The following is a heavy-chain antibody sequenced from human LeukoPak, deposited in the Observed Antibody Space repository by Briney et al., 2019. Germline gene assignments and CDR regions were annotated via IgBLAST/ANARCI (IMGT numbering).Heavy chain of an antibody. CDR3: ARSPQYSSSCYDY. CDR1: GFTFSDYY. CDR2: ISSSSSYT. J-gene: IGHJ4*02. D-gene: IGHD6-13*01. V-gene: IGHV3-11*06. Sequence: PGGSLGLSCAASGFTFSDYYMSWIRQAPGKGLEWVSYISSSSSYTNYADSVKGRFTISRDNAKNSLYLQMNSLRAEDTAVYYCARSPQYSSSCYDYWGQGTLVTVSS.